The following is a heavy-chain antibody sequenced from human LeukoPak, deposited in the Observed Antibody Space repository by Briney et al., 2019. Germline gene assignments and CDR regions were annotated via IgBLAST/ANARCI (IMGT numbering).Heavy chain of an antibody. D-gene: IGHD6-19*01. Sequence: PSETLSLTCAVYGGSFSGYYWSWIRQPPGKGLEWIGEINHSGSTNYNPSLKSRVTMSVDTSKNQFSLKLSSVTAADTAVYYCARMDNLSSGWPFDYWGQGTLVTVSS. CDR3: ARMDNLSSGWPFDY. J-gene: IGHJ4*02. CDR2: INHSGST. V-gene: IGHV4-34*01. CDR1: GGSFSGYY.